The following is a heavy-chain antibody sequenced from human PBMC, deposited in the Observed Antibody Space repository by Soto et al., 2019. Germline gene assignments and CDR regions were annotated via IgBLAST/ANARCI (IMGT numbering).Heavy chain of an antibody. D-gene: IGHD3-10*01. CDR3: RHYYYYMDV. Sequence: SSVKVSCKASGYTFTSYYMHWVRQAPGQGLEWMGIINPSGGSTSYAQKFQGRVTMTRDTAVYYCTRDGAYYYGSGSQHPTQRHYYYYMDVWGKGTTVTVSS. CDR1: GYTFTSYY. CDR2: INPSGGST. V-gene: IGHV1-46*01. J-gene: IGHJ6*03.